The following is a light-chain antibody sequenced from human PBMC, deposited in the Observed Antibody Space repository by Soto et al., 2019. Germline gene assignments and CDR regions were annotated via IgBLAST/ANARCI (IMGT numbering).Light chain of an antibody. CDR3: QQSHTVPLT. CDR1: QSITNY. CDR2: AAS. V-gene: IGKV1-39*01. J-gene: IGKJ4*01. Sequence: DIQMTQSPSSLSASLGDTITISCRASQSITNYLNWYQKRPGKAPNLLIYAASTLRTGVPSRFSGSGSGTDSTLTISNLQPEDFATYYCQQSHTVPLTFGGGTNVDI.